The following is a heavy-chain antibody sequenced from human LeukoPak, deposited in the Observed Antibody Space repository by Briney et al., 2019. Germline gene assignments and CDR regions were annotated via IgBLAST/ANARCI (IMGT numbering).Heavy chain of an antibody. Sequence: SETLSLTCRVAGGSTSSTNWWSWVRQPPGQGLEWIGETSLSGVTNYNPSLKSRVTMSLDRYKNHLSLTLTSVTAADTAVYYWSRGSGAFSPFRYWGQGTLVTVSS. CDR1: GGSTSSTNW. J-gene: IGHJ4*02. CDR2: TSLSGVT. V-gene: IGHV4-4*02. CDR3: SRGSGAFSPFRY. D-gene: IGHD1-26*01.